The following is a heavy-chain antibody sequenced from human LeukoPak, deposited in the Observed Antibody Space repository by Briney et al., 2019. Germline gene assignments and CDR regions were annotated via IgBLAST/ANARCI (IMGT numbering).Heavy chain of an antibody. CDR3: ARADYCSSTSCYIDP. CDR1: GFTFSSYA. D-gene: IGHD2-2*02. J-gene: IGHJ5*02. CDR2: LNHSGST. Sequence: GSLRLSCAASGFTFSSYAMSWIRQPPGKGLEWIGELNHSGSTNYNPSLKSRVTISVDTSKNQFSLKLSSVTAADTAVYYCARADYCSSTSCYIDPWGQGTLVTVSS. V-gene: IGHV4-34*01.